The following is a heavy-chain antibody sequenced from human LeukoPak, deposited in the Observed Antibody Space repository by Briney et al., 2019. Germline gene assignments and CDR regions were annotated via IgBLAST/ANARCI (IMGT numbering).Heavy chain of an antibody. Sequence: ASVKVSCKASGYTFTSYGISWVRQAPGQGLEWMGWISAYNGNTNYAQKLKGRVTMTTETSTSTAYMELRSLRSDDTAVYYCARASVYYDFWSGYYTGDYWGQGTLVTVSS. CDR1: GYTFTSYG. CDR3: ARASVYYDFWSGYYTGDY. CDR2: ISAYNGNT. J-gene: IGHJ4*02. D-gene: IGHD3-3*01. V-gene: IGHV1-18*01.